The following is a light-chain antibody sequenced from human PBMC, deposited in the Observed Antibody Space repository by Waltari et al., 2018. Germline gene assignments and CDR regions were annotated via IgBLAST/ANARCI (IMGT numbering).Light chain of an antibody. CDR2: DAS. CDR1: QSVNRA. CDR3: QLRSNWRIT. Sequence: EIVLTQSPATLSLSPGERVTLSCRASQSVNRALAWYQQKPGQAPRLLIYDASNRCTSIPARFSGSGSGTDFTLTISSLEAEDFGVYYCQLRSNWRITFGQGTRLEIK. V-gene: IGKV3-11*01. J-gene: IGKJ5*01.